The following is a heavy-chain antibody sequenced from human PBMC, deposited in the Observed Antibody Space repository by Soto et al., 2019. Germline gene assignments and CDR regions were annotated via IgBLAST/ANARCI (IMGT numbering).Heavy chain of an antibody. V-gene: IGHV3-74*01. D-gene: IGHD1-26*01. J-gene: IGHJ6*02. CDR1: GFTFSSYW. Sequence: EVQVVESGGDSVQPGGSLRLSCSTSGFTFSSYWMHWVSQAPGKGLVWVSRISGDGSRTYYADSVQGRFTISRDNAKNPLYLKMSSLRAEDTAVYYCARGLSGYYGMDVWGQGTTVSVFS. CDR2: ISGDGSRT. CDR3: ARGLSGYYGMDV.